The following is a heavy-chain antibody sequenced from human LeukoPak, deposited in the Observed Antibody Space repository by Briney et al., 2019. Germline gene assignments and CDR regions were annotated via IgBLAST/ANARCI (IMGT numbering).Heavy chain of an antibody. D-gene: IGHD6-19*01. CDR2: VHYSGGA. CDR1: GTSINSHY. V-gene: IGHV4-59*11. J-gene: IGHJ4*02. Sequence: SETLSLTCTVSGTSINSHYWSWIRQPPGKGLEWIGYVHYSGGANYNPSLKSRVTISVDTSKNQFSLKLSSVTAADTAVYYCARVDAGGWYSVDYWGQGTLVTVSS. CDR3: ARVDAGGWYSVDY.